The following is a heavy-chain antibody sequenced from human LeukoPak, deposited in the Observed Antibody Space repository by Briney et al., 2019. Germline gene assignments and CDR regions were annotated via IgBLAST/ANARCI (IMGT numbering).Heavy chain of an antibody. CDR1: GYTFTGYY. D-gene: IGHD1-26*01. V-gene: IGHV1-2*02. Sequence: ASVKVSCKASGYTFTGYYMHWVRQAPGQGLEWMGWINPNSGGTNYAQKFQGRVTMTRDTSISTAYMELSRLRSDDTAVYYCARDLVGATATVDYWGQGTLVTVSS. J-gene: IGHJ4*02. CDR3: ARDLVGATATVDY. CDR2: INPNSGGT.